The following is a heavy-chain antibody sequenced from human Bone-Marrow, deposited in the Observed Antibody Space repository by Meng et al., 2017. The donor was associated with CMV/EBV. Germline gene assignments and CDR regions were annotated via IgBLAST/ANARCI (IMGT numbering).Heavy chain of an antibody. V-gene: IGHV3-30*18. CDR1: GFSFNDYG. D-gene: IGHD3-3*01. J-gene: IGHJ6*02. CDR3: AKDLTGGYDFWSGYHYYYYGMDV. CDR2: ITYDGSNT. Sequence: GESLKISCAVSGFSFNDYGMHWVRQAPGKGLEWVTFITYDGSNTYYADSVKGRFTISRDNSKNTLYLQMNSLRAEDTAVYYCAKDLTGGYDFWSGYHYYYYGMDVWGQGTTVTVSS.